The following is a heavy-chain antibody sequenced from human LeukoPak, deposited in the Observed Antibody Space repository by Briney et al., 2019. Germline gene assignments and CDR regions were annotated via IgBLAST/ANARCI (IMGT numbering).Heavy chain of an antibody. V-gene: IGHV3-21*01. CDR2: ISDSSSYI. Sequence: QPGGSLRLSCAASGFTFSSYEMNWVRQAPGKGLEWVSSISDSSSYIYHADSVKGRFTISRDNAKNSVYLQMNSLRAEDTATYYCTKGENGMDVWGQGTTVTVSS. CDR1: GFTFSSYE. D-gene: IGHD1-26*01. J-gene: IGHJ6*02. CDR3: TKGENGMDV.